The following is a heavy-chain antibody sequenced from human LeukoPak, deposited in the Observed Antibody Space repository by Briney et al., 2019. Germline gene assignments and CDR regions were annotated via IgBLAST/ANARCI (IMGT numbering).Heavy chain of an antibody. CDR1: GYTFTSNY. V-gene: IGHV1-46*01. CDR3: ARDNSVRDEAWWFNL. Sequence: ASVKVSCKSFGYTFTSNYMHWVRQPPGQGPEWMGVISPSGGSTTYAQKFQDRVTLTRDMSTSEDYVDPSGQRTNGRAGCEWARDNSVRDEAWWFNLWVQGTLVTVSS. CDR2: ISPSGGST. J-gene: IGHJ5*02. D-gene: IGHD3-10*01.